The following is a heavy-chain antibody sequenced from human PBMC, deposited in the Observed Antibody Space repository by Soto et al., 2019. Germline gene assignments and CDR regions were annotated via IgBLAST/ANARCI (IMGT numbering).Heavy chain of an antibody. CDR2: IYYSGST. CDR3: ARIRYGDHFDY. CDR1: GGSISSYY. J-gene: IGHJ4*02. V-gene: IGHV4-59*08. D-gene: IGHD4-17*01. Sequence: TLSLTCTVSGGSISSYYWSWIRQPPGKGLEWIGYIYYSGSTNYNPSLKSRVTISVDTSKNQFSLKLSSVTAADTAVYYCARIRYGDHFDYWGQGTLVTVSS.